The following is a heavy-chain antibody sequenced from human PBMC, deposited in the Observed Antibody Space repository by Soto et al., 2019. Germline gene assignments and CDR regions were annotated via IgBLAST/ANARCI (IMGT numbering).Heavy chain of an antibody. V-gene: IGHV5-51*01. D-gene: IGHD5-18*01. Sequence: PGESLKISGDAFGYSFPYFWICWVRQMPGKGLEWVGIILPRDSDSRYSPSFEGRVTISADNSISTAYLRWSSLTASDTAMYFCVRHTSGYNPLDYWGRGTLVTVS. CDR2: ILPRDSDS. CDR1: GYSFPYFW. J-gene: IGHJ4*02. CDR3: VRHTSGYNPLDY.